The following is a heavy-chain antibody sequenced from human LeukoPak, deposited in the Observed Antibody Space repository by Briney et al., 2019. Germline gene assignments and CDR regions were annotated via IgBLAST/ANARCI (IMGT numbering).Heavy chain of an antibody. CDR3: AKASAPCDILTAITG. J-gene: IGHJ4*02. D-gene: IGHD3-9*01. V-gene: IGHV3-9*03. Sequence: PGRSLRLSCAASGFTFDDYAMHWVRQAPGKGLEWVSGISWNSGSIGYADSVKGRFTISRDNAKNSLYLQMNSLRAEDMALYYCAKASAPCDILTAITGWGQGTLVTVSS. CDR1: GFTFDDYA. CDR2: ISWNSGSI.